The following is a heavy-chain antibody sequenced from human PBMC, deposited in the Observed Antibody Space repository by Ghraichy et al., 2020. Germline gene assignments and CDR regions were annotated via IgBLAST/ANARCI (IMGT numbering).Heavy chain of an antibody. V-gene: IGHV3-9*01. CDR1: GFTFDDYA. CDR2: VSWNSRYV. Sequence: LSLTCATSGFTFDDYAMHWVRQVPGKGLEWVSGVSWNSRYVGYADSVKGRFTISRNNAKNSLYLQMNSLRAEDTALYYCAKDIFADLGEDDYYGTYVWGQWTTVTVSS. J-gene: IGHJ6*02. CDR3: AKDIFADLGEDDYYGTYV. D-gene: IGHD3-16*01.